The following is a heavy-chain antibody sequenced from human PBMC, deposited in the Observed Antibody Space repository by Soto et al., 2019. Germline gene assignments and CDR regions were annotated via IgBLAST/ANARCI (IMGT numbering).Heavy chain of an antibody. CDR3: AGGWGEGRVDY. CDR1: GGSISSSNW. Sequence: QVQLQESGPGLVKPSGTLSLTCAVSGGSISSSNWWSWVRQPPGKGLEWIGEIYHSGNTNYNPSLKNRVTIAGDNSRNQVSPKLSSVTAADTAVYYGAGGWGEGRVDYWGQGTLVAVSS. V-gene: IGHV4-4*02. D-gene: IGHD3-10*01. CDR2: IYHSGNT. J-gene: IGHJ4*02.